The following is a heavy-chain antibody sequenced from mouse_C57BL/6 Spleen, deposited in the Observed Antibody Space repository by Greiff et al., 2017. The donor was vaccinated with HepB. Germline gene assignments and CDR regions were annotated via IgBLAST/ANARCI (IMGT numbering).Heavy chain of an antibody. V-gene: IGHV5-6*01. CDR2: ISSGGSYT. CDR3: ARDGYDYDVNDLDY. CDR1: GFTFSSYG. D-gene: IGHD2-4*01. Sequence: EVKLMESGGDLVKPGGSLKLSCAASGFTFSSYGMSWVRQTPDKRLEWVATISSGGSYTYYPDSVKGRFTISRDNAKNTLYLQMSSLKSEDTAMYDCARDGYDYDVNDLDYWGQGTTLTVSS. J-gene: IGHJ2*01.